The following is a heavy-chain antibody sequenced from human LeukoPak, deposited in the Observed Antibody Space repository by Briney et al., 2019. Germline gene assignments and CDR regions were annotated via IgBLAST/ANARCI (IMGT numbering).Heavy chain of an antibody. CDR2: IYYSGST. D-gene: IGHD3-10*01. J-gene: IGHJ3*02. CDR3: ARRARYGSGSYYKGGAFDI. Sequence: GSLRLSCAASGFTFSSYAMSWVRQAPGKGLEWIGSIYYSGSTYYNPSLKSRVTISVDTSKNQFSLKLSSVTAADTAVYYCARRARYGSGSYYKGGAFDIWGQGTMVTVSS. CDR1: GFTFSSYA. V-gene: IGHV4-39*01.